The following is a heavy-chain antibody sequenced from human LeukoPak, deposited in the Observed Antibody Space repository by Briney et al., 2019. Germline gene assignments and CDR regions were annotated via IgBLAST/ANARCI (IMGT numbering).Heavy chain of an antibody. Sequence: SQTLSLTCAISGDTVSSNTAAWNWIRQSPSRGLEWLGRTYYRSKWNNDYAVSVQNRVTINPDTSKNQFSLQLKSATPEDTAVYYCTRQRSTSTDYYGMDVWGQGTTVTVSS. CDR1: GDTVSSNTAA. J-gene: IGHJ6*02. CDR2: TYYRSKWNN. CDR3: TRQRSTSTDYYGMDV. D-gene: IGHD6-6*01. V-gene: IGHV6-1*01.